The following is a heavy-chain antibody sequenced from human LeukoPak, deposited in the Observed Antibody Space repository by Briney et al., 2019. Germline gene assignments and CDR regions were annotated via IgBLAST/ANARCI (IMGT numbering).Heavy chain of an antibody. Sequence: GGSLRLSCAASGFTFSSYEMNWVRQAPGKGLEWVSYISSSGGTIYYADFVKGRFTISRDNAKKSLYLQMNSLRAEDTAVYYCARDPYGSYFDCWGQGTLVTVSS. CDR1: GFTFSSYE. CDR2: ISSSGGTI. D-gene: IGHD4-17*01. J-gene: IGHJ4*02. CDR3: ARDPYGSYFDC. V-gene: IGHV3-48*03.